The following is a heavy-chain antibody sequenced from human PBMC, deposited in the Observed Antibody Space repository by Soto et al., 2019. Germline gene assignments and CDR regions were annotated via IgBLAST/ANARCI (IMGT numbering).Heavy chain of an antibody. J-gene: IGHJ4*02. V-gene: IGHV1-18*01. CDR3: IKDDCSGDTCYLGH. D-gene: IGHD2-15*01. Sequence: GASVKVSCKASGYIFNTYGIAWVRQAPGQGLEWMGWISTYNGHTKYAQKLQDRVTLTTDTSTSTAYMELRSLRSDDTAVYYCIKDDCSGDTCYLGHWGQGTLVTVS. CDR1: GYIFNTYG. CDR2: ISTYNGHT.